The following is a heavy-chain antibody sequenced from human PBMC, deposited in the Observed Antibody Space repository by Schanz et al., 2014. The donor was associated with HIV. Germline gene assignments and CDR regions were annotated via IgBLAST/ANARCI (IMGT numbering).Heavy chain of an antibody. CDR2: ISYDGRNK. CDR3: AKDQGYDFWSGYYNYYNMDV. J-gene: IGHJ6*02. D-gene: IGHD3-3*01. Sequence: QVQLVESGGGVVQPGRSLRLSCAASGFTFSSYGMHWVRQAPGKGLEWEAVISYDGRNKYYADSVKGRFTISRDNSKNTLYLQMNSLRPEDTAVYYCAKDQGYDFWSGYYNYYNMDVWGQGTTVTVSS. V-gene: IGHV3-30*18. CDR1: GFTFSSYG.